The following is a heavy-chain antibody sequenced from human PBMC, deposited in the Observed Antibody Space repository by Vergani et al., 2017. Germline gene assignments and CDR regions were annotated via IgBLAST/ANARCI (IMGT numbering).Heavy chain of an antibody. CDR3: ARDSCSGGSCYYYYGMDV. J-gene: IGHJ6*02. CDR1: GGSISSYY. Sequence: QVQLQESGPGLVKPSETLSLTCTVSGGSISSYYWSWIRQPAGKGLEWIGRIYTSGSTTYNPSLKSRVTMSVDTSKNQFSLKLSSVTAADTAVYYCARDSCSGGSCYYYYGMDVWGQGTTVTVSS. CDR2: IYTSGST. V-gene: IGHV4-4*07. D-gene: IGHD2-15*01.